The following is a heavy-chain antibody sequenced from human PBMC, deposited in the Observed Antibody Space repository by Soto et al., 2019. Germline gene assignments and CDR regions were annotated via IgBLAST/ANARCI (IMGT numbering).Heavy chain of an antibody. J-gene: IGHJ4*02. D-gene: IGHD6-19*01. CDR3: ARDEDSGWNYFDY. V-gene: IGHV1-18*01. Sequence: VASVKVSCKASGYTFSNYGINWVRQAPGQGLEWMGWISAYNGNINYAQKLQGRVTVTTDTSTSTTYMELGSLRSDDTAVYYCARDEDSGWNYFDYWGQGTLVTVSS. CDR1: GYTFSNYG. CDR2: ISAYNGNI.